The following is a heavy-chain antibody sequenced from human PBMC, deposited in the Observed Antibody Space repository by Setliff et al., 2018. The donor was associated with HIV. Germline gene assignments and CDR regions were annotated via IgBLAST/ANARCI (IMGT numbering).Heavy chain of an antibody. J-gene: IGHJ4*02. CDR1: GFTFRNAW. CDR3: TTYSSVYYHSDC. D-gene: IGHD3-22*01. CDR2: IKSKSDGGAV. Sequence: GGSLRLSCAAFGFTFRNAWMSWVRQAPGKGLEWVGRIKSKSDGGAVHYAAPVKGRFTISRDDSQDTLYLEMNSLTNEDTAMYYCTTYSSVYYHSDCWGQGTLVTVSS. V-gene: IGHV3-15*06.